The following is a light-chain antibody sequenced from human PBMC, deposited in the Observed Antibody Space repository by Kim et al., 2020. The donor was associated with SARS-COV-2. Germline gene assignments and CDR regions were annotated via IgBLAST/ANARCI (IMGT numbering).Light chain of an antibody. J-gene: IGKJ1*01. CDR3: QQYDDWPPWT. CDR1: QSVSSK. CDR2: DAS. Sequence: EIVMTQFPATLSVSPGETATLSCRAGQSVSSKVAWYQQKPGQAPRLLIYDASTRATGIPARFSGSGSGTDFTLTISSLQSEDLAVYHCQQYDDWPPWTFGQGTKVDIK. V-gene: IGKV3-15*01.